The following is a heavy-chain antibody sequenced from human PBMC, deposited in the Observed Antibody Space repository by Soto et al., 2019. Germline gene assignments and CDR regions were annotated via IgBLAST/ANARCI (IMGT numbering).Heavy chain of an antibody. J-gene: IGHJ4*02. CDR3: AGELSGWYGERQFDY. CDR1: GFTFSSYA. Sequence: QPGGSLRLSCAASGFTFSSYAMHWVRQAPGKGLEWVAVISYDGSNKYYADSVKGRFTISRDNSKNTLYLQMNSLRAEDTAVYYCAGELSGWYGERQFDYWGQGTLVTVSS. D-gene: IGHD6-19*01. CDR2: ISYDGSNK. V-gene: IGHV3-30-3*01.